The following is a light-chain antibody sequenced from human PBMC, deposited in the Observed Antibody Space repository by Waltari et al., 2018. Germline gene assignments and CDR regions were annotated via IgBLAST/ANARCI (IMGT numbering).Light chain of an antibody. CDR3: QKYVNLPAT. CDR2: GAS. J-gene: IGKJ1*01. Sequence: EIVLTQSPGTLSLSPGERATLSCRASQSVGTYLAWYQQKPGQAPRLLIYGASNRATRIPERFSGSGSGTDFSLTISRLEPEDFAVYYCQKYVNLPATFGQGTKVEIK. CDR1: QSVGTY. V-gene: IGKV3-20*01.